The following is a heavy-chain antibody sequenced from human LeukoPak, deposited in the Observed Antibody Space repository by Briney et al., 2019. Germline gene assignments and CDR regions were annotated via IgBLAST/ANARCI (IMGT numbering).Heavy chain of an antibody. V-gene: IGHV4-61*02. CDR3: ASGRVDTAMVGYYYYYMDV. Sequence: SQTLSLTCTVSGGSISSGSYYWSWIRQPAGKGLEWIGRIYTSGSTNYNPSLKSRVTISVDTSKNQFSLKLSSVTAADTAVYYCASGRVDTAMVGYYYYYMDVWGKGTTVTVSS. CDR1: GGSISSGSYY. J-gene: IGHJ6*03. D-gene: IGHD5-18*01. CDR2: IYTSGST.